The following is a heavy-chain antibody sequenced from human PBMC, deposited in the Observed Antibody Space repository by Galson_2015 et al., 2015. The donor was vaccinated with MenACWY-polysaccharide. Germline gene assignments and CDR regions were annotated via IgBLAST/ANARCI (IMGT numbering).Heavy chain of an antibody. Sequence: SLRLSCAASGFTFSSYWMHWVRQAPGKGLVWVSRTNGDGGATDYADSVKGRFTISRDNAKNTLYLQMNSLRAEDTAVYYCARAGATLCRGGYCFVDWVDPWGQGTLVTVSS. CDR3: ARAGATLCRGGYCFVDWVDP. V-gene: IGHV3-74*01. D-gene: IGHD2-15*01. CDR1: GFTFSSYW. J-gene: IGHJ5*02. CDR2: TNGDGGAT.